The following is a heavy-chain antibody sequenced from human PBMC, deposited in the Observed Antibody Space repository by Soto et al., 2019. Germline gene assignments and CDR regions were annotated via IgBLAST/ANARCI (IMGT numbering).Heavy chain of an antibody. CDR1: GLALSSSGVA. CDR3: AHGTTSTTLLAD. Sequence: QITLKESGPTLVKPTQTLTLTCTFSGLALSSSGVAVGWVRQPPGKALEWLSLIFWDDDKRYSPALKSRLTVSKDTSKNQVVCTMTNVDPVDTGTYYCAHGTTSTTLLADWGQGTPVSVSS. D-gene: IGHD1-1*01. V-gene: IGHV2-5*02. J-gene: IGHJ4*02. CDR2: IFWDDDK.